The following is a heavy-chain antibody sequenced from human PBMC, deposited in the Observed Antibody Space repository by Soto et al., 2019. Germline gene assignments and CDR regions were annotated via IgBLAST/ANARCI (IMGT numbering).Heavy chain of an antibody. CDR1: GFTLRSHR. D-gene: IGHD3-16*01. CDR3: AAVFGL. V-gene: IGHV3-74*01. J-gene: IGHJ4*02. Sequence: EVQLVESGGGLVQPGGSLRVSCAASGFTLRSHRIHWVRQAPGKGLEWVSRIDTDGGGTSYADSVKGRFTISTDNAKNTVYLHMNGLRAEDTDVYYCAAVFGLGGEGTLVTFAS. CDR2: IDTDGGGT.